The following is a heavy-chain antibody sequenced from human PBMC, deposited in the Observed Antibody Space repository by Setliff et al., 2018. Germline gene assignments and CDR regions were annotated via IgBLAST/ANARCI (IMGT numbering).Heavy chain of an antibody. CDR3: AKVGIFGGGYFDL. CDR2: IYSGGST. V-gene: IGHV3-53*01. J-gene: IGHJ4*02. CDR1: GFTVSSNY. Sequence: LRLSCAASGFTVSSNYMSWVRQAPGKGLEWVSVIYSGGSTYYADSVKGRFTISRDNSKNTLYLQMNSLRAEDTAVFYCAKVGIFGGGYFDLWGLGTLVTVSS. D-gene: IGHD3-3*01.